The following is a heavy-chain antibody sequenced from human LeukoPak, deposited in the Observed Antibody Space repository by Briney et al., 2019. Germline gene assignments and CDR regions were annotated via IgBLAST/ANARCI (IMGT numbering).Heavy chain of an antibody. CDR1: GGSISSYY. CDR2: IYYSGST. J-gene: IGHJ4*02. CDR3: ARGGCSSTSCYSFDY. V-gene: IGHV4-59*01. D-gene: IGHD2-2*02. Sequence: PSETLSLTCTVSGGSISSYYWSWIRQPPGKGLEWIGYIYYSGSTNYNPSLKSRVTISVDTSKNQFSLELSSLRSEDTAVYYCARGGCSSTSCYSFDYWGQGTLVTVSS.